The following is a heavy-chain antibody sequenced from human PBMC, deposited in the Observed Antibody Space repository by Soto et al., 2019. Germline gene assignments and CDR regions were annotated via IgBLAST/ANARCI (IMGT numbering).Heavy chain of an antibody. CDR3: ARDLGAYTEDLLDY. CDR1: GLTFSSYR. D-gene: IGHD1-26*01. J-gene: IGHJ4*01. V-gene: IGHV3-33*01. Sequence: GSMRLSCAASGLTFSSYRMHCFRQAAGKGLGWVAVIWHDGSNKYYADTVKSRFTNSRDNSKNTMYLQMNSLRAENTAVYYCARDLGAYTEDLLDYWGHGTLVTVSS. CDR2: IWHDGSNK.